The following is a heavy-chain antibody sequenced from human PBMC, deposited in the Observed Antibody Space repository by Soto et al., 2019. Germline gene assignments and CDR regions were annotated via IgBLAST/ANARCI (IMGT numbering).Heavy chain of an antibody. D-gene: IGHD2-8*01. CDR3: ATAVFYCIKSSGDQQDAYSI. J-gene: IGHJ6*01. Sequence: ASVKVSCKASGYTFTGYYMHWVRQAPGQGLEWMGWINPNSGGTNYAQKFQGWVTMTRDTSISTAYMELSRLRSDDTAVYYCATAVFYCIKSSGDQQDAYSIRGRGTKDTGSS. CDR1: GYTFTGYY. CDR2: INPNSGGT. V-gene: IGHV1-2*04.